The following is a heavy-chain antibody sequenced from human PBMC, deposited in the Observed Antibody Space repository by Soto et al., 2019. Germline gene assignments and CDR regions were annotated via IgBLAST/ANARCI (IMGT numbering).Heavy chain of an antibody. V-gene: IGHV3-48*01. CDR1: GFTFSSYS. CDR3: ARALYDFWSRYPGLGF. Sequence: GGSLRLSCAASGFTFSSYSMNWVRQAPGKGLEWVSYISSSSSTIYYADSVKGRFTISRDNAKNSLYLQMNSLRAEDTAVYYCARALYDFWSRYPGLGFSGQGTLVTVSS. D-gene: IGHD3-3*01. CDR2: ISSSSSTI. J-gene: IGHJ5*01.